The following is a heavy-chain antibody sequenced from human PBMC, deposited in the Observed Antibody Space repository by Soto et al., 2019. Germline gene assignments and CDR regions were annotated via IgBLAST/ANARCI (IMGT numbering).Heavy chain of an antibody. J-gene: IGHJ4*02. V-gene: IGHV3-9*01. CDR1: GFTFEDYA. D-gene: IGHD2-15*01. CDR3: AKKDH. Sequence: VQLVESGGGPVQPGGSLRLSCEGSGFTFEDYAMHWVRQAPGKGLEWVSGISWNSGTIDYADSVKGRFTVARDNARDSLYLQMTGLRPEDTAFYYCAKKDHWGRGTLVTVSS. CDR2: ISWNSGTI.